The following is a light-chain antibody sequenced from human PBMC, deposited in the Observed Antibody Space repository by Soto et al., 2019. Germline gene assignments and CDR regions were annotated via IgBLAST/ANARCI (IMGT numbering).Light chain of an antibody. V-gene: IGLV2-8*01. Sequence: QSALTQPPSASGSPGQSVTISCTGTSSDIGGYNYVSWYQQHPGKAPKLIIYEVSKRPSGVPDRFSGSKSGNTASLTVSGLQAEDEADYYCSSYAGINNFYVFGTGTKRTVL. CDR2: EVS. CDR3: SSYAGINNFYV. J-gene: IGLJ1*01. CDR1: SSDIGGYNY.